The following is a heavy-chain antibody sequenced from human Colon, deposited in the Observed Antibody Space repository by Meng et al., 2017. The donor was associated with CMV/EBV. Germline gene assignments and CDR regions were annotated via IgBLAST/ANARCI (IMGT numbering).Heavy chain of an antibody. CDR2: IHQSGIT. J-gene: IGHJ4*02. Sequence: QDQLHQGGEGLLKPSQTLSLAWFFSGGSFSNYYWSWIRQSPGKGLEWIGDIHQSGITNHNPSLKSRVTISIDTSKNQFTLKLSSVTAADTALYYCAGGTYQAWEVLYFWGQGTLVTVSS. D-gene: IGHD3-10*01. V-gene: IGHV4-34*01. CDR1: GGSFSNYY. CDR3: AGGTYQAWEVLYF.